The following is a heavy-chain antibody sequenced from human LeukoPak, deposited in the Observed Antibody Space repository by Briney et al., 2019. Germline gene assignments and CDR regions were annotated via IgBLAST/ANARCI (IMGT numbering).Heavy chain of an antibody. V-gene: IGHV3-7*01. J-gene: IGHJ4*02. CDR3: AREGGYYGSGSPTNRLDY. CDR2: IKQDGSEK. Sequence: PGGSLRLSCEASGFTFSSYSLTWVRQAPGKGLEWVANIKQDGSEKYYVDSVKGRFTISRDNAKNSLYLQMNSLRAEDTAVYYCAREGGYYGSGSPTNRLDYWGQGTLVTVSS. D-gene: IGHD3-10*01. CDR1: GFTFSSYS.